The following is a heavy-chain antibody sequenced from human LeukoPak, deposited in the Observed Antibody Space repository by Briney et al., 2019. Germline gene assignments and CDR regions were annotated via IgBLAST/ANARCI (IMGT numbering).Heavy chain of an antibody. CDR2: ISGSGGST. V-gene: IGHV3-23*01. CDR3: ARPSGNWGPHFDY. J-gene: IGHJ4*02. CDR1: GFTFSSYA. Sequence: GGSLRLSCAASGFTFSSYAMSWVRQAPGKGLEWVSAISGSGGSTYYADSVKGRFTISRDNSKNTLYLQMNSLRAEDTAVFYCARPSGNWGPHFDYWGQGALVTVSS. D-gene: IGHD7-27*01.